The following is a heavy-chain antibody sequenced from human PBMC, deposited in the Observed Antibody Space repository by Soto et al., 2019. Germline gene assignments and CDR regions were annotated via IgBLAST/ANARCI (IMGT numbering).Heavy chain of an antibody. CDR2: ISYDGSNK. Sequence: PGGSLRLSCAASGFTFSSYAMHWVRQAPGKGLEWVAVISYDGSNKYYADSVKGRFTISRDNSKNTLYLQMNSLRAEDTAVYYCAREYFLGYCSSTSCHTSPYYYYGMDVWGRGTTVTVSS. V-gene: IGHV3-30-3*01. D-gene: IGHD2-2*02. J-gene: IGHJ6*02. CDR3: AREYFLGYCSSTSCHTSPYYYYGMDV. CDR1: GFTFSSYA.